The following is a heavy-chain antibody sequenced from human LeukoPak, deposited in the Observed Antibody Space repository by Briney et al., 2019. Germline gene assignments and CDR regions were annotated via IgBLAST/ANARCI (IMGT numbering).Heavy chain of an antibody. J-gene: IGHJ4*02. CDR3: ARDKGDGYHYFDC. Sequence: SETLSLTCAVSGYSISSGYYWGWIRQPPGKGLEWIGSIYHSGSTYYNPSLKSRVTISVDTSKNQFSLKLSSVTAADTAVYYCARDKGDGYHYFDCWGQGTLVTVSS. V-gene: IGHV4-38-2*02. CDR2: IYHSGST. CDR1: GYSISSGYY. D-gene: IGHD5-24*01.